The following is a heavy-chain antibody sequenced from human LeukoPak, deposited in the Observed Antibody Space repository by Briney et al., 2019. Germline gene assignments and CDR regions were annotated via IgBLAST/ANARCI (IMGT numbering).Heavy chain of an antibody. Sequence: SVKVSCKASGGTFSSYAISWVRPAPGQGLEWMGRIIPILGIANYAQKFQGRVTITADKSTSTAYMELSSLRSEDTAVYYCARELPIAVAAFDYWGQGTLVTVSS. CDR3: ARELPIAVAAFDY. D-gene: IGHD6-19*01. V-gene: IGHV1-69*04. J-gene: IGHJ4*02. CDR1: GGTFSSYA. CDR2: IIPILGIA.